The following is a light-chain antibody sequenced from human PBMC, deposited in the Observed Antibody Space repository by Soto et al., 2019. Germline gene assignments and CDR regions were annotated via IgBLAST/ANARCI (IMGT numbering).Light chain of an antibody. Sequence: QSALTQPASVSGSPGQSITISCTGTSSDVGSYNLVSWYQQHPGKAPKLTIYEGSKRPSGVSNRFSGSKSGKKASLTISRRQAEDEADFYCCSYAGSSTYVFGSGTKLTVL. CDR2: EGS. V-gene: IGLV2-23*01. CDR3: CSYAGSSTYV. CDR1: SSDVGSYNL. J-gene: IGLJ1*01.